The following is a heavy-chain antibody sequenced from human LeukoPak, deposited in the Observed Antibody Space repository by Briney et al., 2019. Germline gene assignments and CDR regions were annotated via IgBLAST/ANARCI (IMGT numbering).Heavy chain of an antibody. CDR1: EFTFSSYG. J-gene: IGHJ4*02. Sequence: PGGSLRLSCAASEFTFSSYGVHWVRQAPGKGLEWVAVISYDGSNKYYAGSVKGRFTISRDNSKNTLYLQMNSLRAEDTAVYYCAKDGDQTGTTYFDYWGQGTLVTVSS. V-gene: IGHV3-30*18. CDR3: AKDGDQTGTTYFDY. CDR2: ISYDGSNK. D-gene: IGHD1-1*01.